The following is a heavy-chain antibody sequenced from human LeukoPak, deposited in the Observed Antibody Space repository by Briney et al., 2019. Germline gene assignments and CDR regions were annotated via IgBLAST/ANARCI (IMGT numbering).Heavy chain of an antibody. CDR1: GFTFSRYS. CDR2: ISRSSSTI. J-gene: IGHJ4*02. D-gene: IGHD3-10*01. V-gene: IGHV3-48*04. Sequence: GGSLRPSCAASGFTFSRYSMNWVRQAPGKGLEWVSYISRSSSTIHYADSVKGRFTISRDNAKSSLFLQMNSLRAEDTAVYYCARAGGATTVRGVATYDSWGQGTLVTASS. CDR3: ARAGGATTVRGVATYDS.